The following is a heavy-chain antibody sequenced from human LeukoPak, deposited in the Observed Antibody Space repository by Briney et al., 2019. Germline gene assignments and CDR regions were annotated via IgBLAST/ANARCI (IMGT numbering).Heavy chain of an antibody. Sequence: SETLSLTCAVYGGSFSGYYWSWIRQPPGKGLEWIGEINHSGSTNYNPSLKSRVTISVDTSKNQFSLKLSSVTAADTAVYYCARGRGYNFWSGYSGHYFDYWGQGTLVTVSS. D-gene: IGHD3-3*01. CDR1: GGSFSGYY. V-gene: IGHV4-34*01. CDR2: INHSGST. CDR3: ARGRGYNFWSGYSGHYFDY. J-gene: IGHJ4*02.